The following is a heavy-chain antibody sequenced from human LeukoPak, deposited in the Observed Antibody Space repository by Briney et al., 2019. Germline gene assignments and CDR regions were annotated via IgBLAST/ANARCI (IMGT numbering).Heavy chain of an antibody. CDR1: GVSISSYY. CDR3: ARLAAISGSDYPDD. Sequence: SETLSLTCAVSGVSISSYYWSWIRQPPGKGLEWIGYIFYSGNTIYNPSLRSRVTISADTSKNHFSLRLRSVTAADTAVYYCARLAAISGSDYPDDWGQGTLVTVSS. CDR2: IFYSGNT. D-gene: IGHD1-26*01. V-gene: IGHV4-59*08. J-gene: IGHJ4*02.